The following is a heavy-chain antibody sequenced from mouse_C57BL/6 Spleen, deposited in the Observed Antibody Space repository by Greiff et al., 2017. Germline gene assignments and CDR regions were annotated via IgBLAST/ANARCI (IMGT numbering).Heavy chain of an antibody. J-gene: IGHJ2*01. CDR3: ARRYGSSPYFDY. V-gene: IGHV1-19*01. CDR1: GYTFTDYY. Sequence: DVQLQESGPVLVKPGASVKMSCKASGYTFTDYYMNWVKQSHGKSLEWIGVINPYNGGTSYNQKFKGKATLTVDKSSSTAYMELNSLTSEDSAVYYCARRYGSSPYFDYWGQGTTLTVSS. D-gene: IGHD1-1*01. CDR2: INPYNGGT.